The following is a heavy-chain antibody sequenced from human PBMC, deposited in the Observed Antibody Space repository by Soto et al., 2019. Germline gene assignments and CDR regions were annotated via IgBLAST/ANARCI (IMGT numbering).Heavy chain of an antibody. CDR2: IADDGSNT. D-gene: IGHD3-3*01. CDR3: AREVYYDLWSGFNTHPYYFDD. V-gene: IGHV3-30-3*01. CDR1: GFTFSRHT. J-gene: IGHJ4*02. Sequence: QVQLVESGGGVVQPGRSLRLSCAASGFTFSRHTMHWVRQAPGKGLEWVAAIADDGSNTYYADSVQGRFTISRDNSKNTLYLQRNSLSSEDTAVHHCAREVYYDLWSGFNTHPYYFDDWGQGTLVTVSS.